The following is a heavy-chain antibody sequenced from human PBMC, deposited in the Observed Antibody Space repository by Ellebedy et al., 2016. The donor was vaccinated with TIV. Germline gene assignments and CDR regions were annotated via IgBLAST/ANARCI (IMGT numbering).Heavy chain of an antibody. D-gene: IGHD2-21*02. Sequence: SGPTLVKPTETLTLTCTVSGFSLSHIIMGVSWIRQPPGKPLEWLAHSSSTDKESYSTSRKSRLSISKDASKGQVVLTMTNMAPVDTATYYCARTLLYCGGDCSFYFDHWGQGSLVTVSS. V-gene: IGHV2-26*01. CDR2: SSSTDKE. J-gene: IGHJ4*02. CDR1: GFSLSHIIMG. CDR3: ARTLLYCGGDCSFYFDH.